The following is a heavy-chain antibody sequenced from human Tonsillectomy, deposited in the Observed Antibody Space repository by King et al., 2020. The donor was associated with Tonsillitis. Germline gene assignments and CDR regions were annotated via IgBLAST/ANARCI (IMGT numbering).Heavy chain of an antibody. V-gene: IGHV3-53*02. Sequence: VQLVETGGGLVQPGGSLRLSCAASGFTVSSNYMSWVRQAPGKGLELVSVIYAGGTTSYADSVRGRFTISRDNSKNSLYLQMNSLRAEDTAVYFCTKDLEYCGGDCYGYWGQGTLVTVSS. CDR1: GFTVSSNY. CDR2: IYAGGTT. D-gene: IGHD2-21*01. CDR3: TKDLEYCGGDCYGY. J-gene: IGHJ4*02.